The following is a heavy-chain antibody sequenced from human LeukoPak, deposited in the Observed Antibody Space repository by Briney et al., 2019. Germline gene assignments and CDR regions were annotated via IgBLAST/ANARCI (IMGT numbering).Heavy chain of an antibody. CDR2: VYYSGST. CDR3: ARRLRGFDS. CDR1: GDSFIGYF. D-gene: IGHD5-12*01. J-gene: IGHJ5*01. Sequence: PSETLSLTCAASGDSFIGYFWTWIRQAPGKGLEWIGSVYYSGSTYYNPSLKSRVTISVDTSKNQFSLKLSSVTAADTALYYCARRLRGFDSWGQGTLVTVSS. V-gene: IGHV4-39*01.